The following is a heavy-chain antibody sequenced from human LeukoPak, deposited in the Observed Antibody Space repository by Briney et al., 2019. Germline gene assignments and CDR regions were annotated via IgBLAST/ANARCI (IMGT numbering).Heavy chain of an antibody. CDR3: ARYSSSWYSGFFDY. Sequence: PSETLSLTCTVSGGSISSSSYYWGWIRQPPGKGLEWIGHIYYSGSTNYNPSLKSRVTISVDTSKNQFSLKLSSVTAADTAVYYCARYSSSWYSGFFDYWGQGTLVTVSS. V-gene: IGHV4-61*05. CDR2: IYYSGST. D-gene: IGHD6-13*01. CDR1: GGSISSSSYY. J-gene: IGHJ4*02.